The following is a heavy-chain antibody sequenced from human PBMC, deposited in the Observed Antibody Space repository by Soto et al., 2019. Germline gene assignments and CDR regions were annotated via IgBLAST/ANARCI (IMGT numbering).Heavy chain of an antibody. CDR1: RFTVSNNY. CDR3: AREGGGVYCSGGSCYGRYFDF. D-gene: IGHD2-15*01. CDR2: IYSGGST. Sequence: GESLKISCAASRFTVSNNYMSWVRQAPGKGLEWVSIIYSGGSTYYADSVQGRFTISRDNSKNTLFLQMGSLRAEGTAVYYCAREGGGVYCSGGSCYGRYFDFWGQGTRVTVSS. V-gene: IGHV3-53*01. J-gene: IGHJ4*02.